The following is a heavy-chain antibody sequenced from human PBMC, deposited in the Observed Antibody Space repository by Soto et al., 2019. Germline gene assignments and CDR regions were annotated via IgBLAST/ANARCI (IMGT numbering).Heavy chain of an antibody. D-gene: IGHD6-13*01. Sequence: EVQLLESGGGLVQPGGSLRLSSAASGFTFSSYAMSWVRQAPGKGLEWVSAISGSGGSTYYADSVKGRFTISRDNSKNTLYLQMNSLRAEDTAVYYCAKGSQYSSSWRNWFDPWGQGTLVTVSS. CDR3: AKGSQYSSSWRNWFDP. V-gene: IGHV3-23*01. CDR1: GFTFSSYA. CDR2: ISGSGGST. J-gene: IGHJ5*02.